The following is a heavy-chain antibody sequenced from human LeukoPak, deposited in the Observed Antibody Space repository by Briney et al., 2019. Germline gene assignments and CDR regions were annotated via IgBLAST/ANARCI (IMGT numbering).Heavy chain of an antibody. CDR3: ARGGYSIAARRDFDY. J-gene: IGHJ4*02. Sequence: SSETLSLTCAVYGGSFSGYYWSWIRQPPGKGLEWIGEINHSGSTTYNPSLKSRVTISVDTSTNQFSLKLSSVTAADTAVYYCARGGYSIAARRDFDYWGQGTLVTVSS. V-gene: IGHV4-34*01. D-gene: IGHD6-6*01. CDR1: GGSFSGYY. CDR2: INHSGST.